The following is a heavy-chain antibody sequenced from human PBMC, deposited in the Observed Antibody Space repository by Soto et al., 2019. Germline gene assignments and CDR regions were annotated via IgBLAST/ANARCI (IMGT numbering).Heavy chain of an antibody. D-gene: IGHD3-10*01. V-gene: IGHV4-59*01. CDR1: GGSISSYS. CDR2: IYYSGTT. J-gene: IGHJ5*02. CDR3: ARRDGSGSYYNWFDP. Sequence: PSETLSLTCTVSGGSISSYSWSWIRQPPGKGLEWIGFIYYSGTTNYNPSLKSRVTISVDTSKNQFFLKLSSVTAADTAVYYCARRDGSGSYYNWFDPWGQGTLVTVSS.